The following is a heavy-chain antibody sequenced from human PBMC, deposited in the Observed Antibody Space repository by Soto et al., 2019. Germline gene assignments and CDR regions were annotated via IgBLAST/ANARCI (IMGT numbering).Heavy chain of an antibody. CDR3: GKVLVGATAPNEPDS. J-gene: IGHJ4*02. Sequence: SETLSLTCTVSGGSICTNDYYWGWIRQPPGRGLEWIGNIDYNGVTYYNRSLKSRVSISRDTSKNQFSLRLTSVTAADTALYQCGKVLVGATAPNEPDSWRPGTLVTVSS. V-gene: IGHV4-39*01. D-gene: IGHD2-15*01. CDR1: GGSICTNDYY. CDR2: IDYNGVT.